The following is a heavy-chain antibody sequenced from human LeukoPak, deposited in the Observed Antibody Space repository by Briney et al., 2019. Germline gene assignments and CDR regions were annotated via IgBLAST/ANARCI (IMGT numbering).Heavy chain of an antibody. Sequence: GGSLRLSCASSGLTFSSYVMTWVRQAPGKGLEWVSGISDTGDSTYYADSVKGRFTISRDNSKNTVYLQMNSLRAEDTAVYYCAKGSSAVGGGLHVDYWGQGTLVTVSS. D-gene: IGHD6-13*01. J-gene: IGHJ4*02. CDR1: GLTFSSYV. CDR2: ISDTGDST. CDR3: AKGSSAVGGGLHVDY. V-gene: IGHV3-23*01.